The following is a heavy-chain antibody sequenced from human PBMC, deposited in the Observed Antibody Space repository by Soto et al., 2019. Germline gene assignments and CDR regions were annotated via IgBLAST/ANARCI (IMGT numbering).Heavy chain of an antibody. CDR1: CFTLSSFC. CDR2: ISAYNGNT. Sequence: ASVEVSFKGSCFTLSSFCIRWGRPAPGQRAGCMGWISAYNGNTNYAQNLPGRVTMTTDTSTSTAYMELRSLRSDDTAVYYCARGCEDCSGGSCHGDDAFDIWGQGTMVTVSS. V-gene: IGHV1-18*01. J-gene: IGHJ3*02. CDR3: ARGCEDCSGGSCHGDDAFDI. D-gene: IGHD2-15*01.